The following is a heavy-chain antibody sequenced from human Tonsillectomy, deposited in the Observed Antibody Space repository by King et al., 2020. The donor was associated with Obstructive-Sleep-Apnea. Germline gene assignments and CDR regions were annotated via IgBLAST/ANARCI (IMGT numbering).Heavy chain of an antibody. CDR3: ARDLVNAASSD. J-gene: IGHJ4*02. D-gene: IGHD6-13*01. Sequence: QLVQSGSEVKKPGASVKVSCKTSGYTFTSYGTSWVRQAPGQGLEWIGWISGYNGNTNYAQKFQDRVTMTTDTSTSTAYMELRSLRSDDTAVYYCARDLVNAASSDWGQGTLVTVSS. CDR2: ISGYNGNT. CDR1: GYTFTSYG. V-gene: IGHV1-18*01.